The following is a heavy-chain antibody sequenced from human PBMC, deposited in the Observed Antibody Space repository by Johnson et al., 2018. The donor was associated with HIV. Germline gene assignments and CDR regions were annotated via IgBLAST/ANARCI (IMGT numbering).Heavy chain of an antibody. Sequence: VQLVESGGGVVRPGGSLRLSCAASGFTVSSNYMSWVRQAPGKGLEWVAVIWYDGSNKYYADSVKGRFTISRDNAKNSLYLQMNSLRAEDTAVYYCATDIVVVLAVTGTGAAFDIWGQGTMVTVSS. D-gene: IGHD2-15*01. V-gene: IGHV3-33*03. CDR2: IWYDGSNK. J-gene: IGHJ3*02. CDR3: ATDIVVVLAVTGTGAAFDI. CDR1: GFTVSSNY.